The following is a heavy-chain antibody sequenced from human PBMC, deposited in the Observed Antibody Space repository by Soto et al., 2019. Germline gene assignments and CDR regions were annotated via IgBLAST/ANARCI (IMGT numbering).Heavy chain of an antibody. V-gene: IGHV3-23*01. CDR2: IAGSGGDI. D-gene: IGHD1-26*01. J-gene: IGHJ4*02. CDR1: AFTFSNYA. CDR3: AKTYYGTYPFDY. Sequence: GGSLRLSCAGSAFTFSNYAMAWVRQAPGKGLEWVSSIAGSGGDISYDDSVKGRFTISRDNSKSTLFLQMDSLRAEDTAIYYCAKTYYGTYPFDYWGQGTLVTVSS.